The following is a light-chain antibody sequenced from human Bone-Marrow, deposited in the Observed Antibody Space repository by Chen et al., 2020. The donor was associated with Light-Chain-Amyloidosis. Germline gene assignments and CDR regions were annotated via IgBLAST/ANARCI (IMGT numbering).Light chain of an antibody. J-gene: IGLJ3*02. CDR3: QVWDRSSDRPV. CDR1: NIGSTS. V-gene: IGLV3-21*02. CDR2: DDS. Sequence: SYVLTQPSSVSVAPGQTATIACGGNNIGSTSVQWYQQTPGQAPLLVVYDDSDRPSGIPERLSRSNSGNTATLTISRVEAGDEADYYCQVWDRSSDRPVFGGGTKLTVL.